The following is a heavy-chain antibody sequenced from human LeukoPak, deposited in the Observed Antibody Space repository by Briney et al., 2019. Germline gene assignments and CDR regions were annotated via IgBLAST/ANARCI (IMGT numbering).Heavy chain of an antibody. CDR2: IYYSGST. V-gene: IGHV4-61*01. Sequence: PSETLSLTCSVSGYSTSSSYYWSWIRQPPGKGLEWIGYIYYSGSTNYNPSLKSRVTISVDTSKNQFSLKLSSVTAADTAVYYCARGGRIAVAEWGQGTLVTVSS. D-gene: IGHD6-19*01. CDR3: ARGGRIAVAE. J-gene: IGHJ4*02. CDR1: GYSTSSSYY.